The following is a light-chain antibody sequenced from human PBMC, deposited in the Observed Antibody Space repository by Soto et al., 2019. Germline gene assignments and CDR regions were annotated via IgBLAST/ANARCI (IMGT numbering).Light chain of an antibody. CDR3: QQYNTYSLLT. V-gene: IGKV1-5*01. Sequence: DIQMTQSPSTLSASVGDRVTITCRASQSISSWLAWYQQKPGKAPKLLIYDASSLESGVPSRFSGSGSGTEFTVTISSLQPDDFATYYCQQYNTYSLLTFGGGTKVDIK. CDR2: DAS. CDR1: QSISSW. J-gene: IGKJ4*01.